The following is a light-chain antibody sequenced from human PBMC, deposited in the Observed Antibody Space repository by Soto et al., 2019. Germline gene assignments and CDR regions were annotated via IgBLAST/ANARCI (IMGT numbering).Light chain of an antibody. J-gene: IGKJ4*01. CDR3: QQYHTWPIT. CDR1: QGVSRK. V-gene: IGKV3-15*01. Sequence: IFMTPSKDTLSVSPGERVPFSCRASQGVSRKLAWYQHKPGRAPRLLISGASTGATGIPARFSGSGSGTEFTLTISSLQSEDCAIYYCQQYHTWPITFGGGTKV. CDR2: GAS.